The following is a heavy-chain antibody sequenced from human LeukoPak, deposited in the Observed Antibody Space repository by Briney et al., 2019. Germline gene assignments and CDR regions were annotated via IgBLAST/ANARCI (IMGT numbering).Heavy chain of an antibody. D-gene: IGHD2-15*01. CDR1: GFTFSSYA. Sequence: QPGGSLRLSCAASGFTFSSYAMSWVRQAPGKGLEWVSAISGSGGSTYYADSVKGRFTISRDNSKNTLYLQMNSLRAEDTAVYYCAKSEKYCSGGSCFNWFDPWGQGTLVTVSS. J-gene: IGHJ5*02. V-gene: IGHV3-23*01. CDR2: ISGSGGST. CDR3: AKSEKYCSGGSCFNWFDP.